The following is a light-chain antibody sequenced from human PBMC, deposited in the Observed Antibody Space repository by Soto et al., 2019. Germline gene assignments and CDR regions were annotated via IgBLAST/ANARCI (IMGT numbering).Light chain of an antibody. Sequence: EIVLTQSPATLSLSPGESATLSCRASQSVGSFLGWYQQKPGQAPRLLIYDASNRATGIPVRFSGSGSGTDFTLTISSLEPEDFAVYYCQQRFYGYTFGQGTKVEIK. J-gene: IGKJ2*01. CDR2: DAS. CDR3: QQRFYGYT. CDR1: QSVGSF. V-gene: IGKV3-11*01.